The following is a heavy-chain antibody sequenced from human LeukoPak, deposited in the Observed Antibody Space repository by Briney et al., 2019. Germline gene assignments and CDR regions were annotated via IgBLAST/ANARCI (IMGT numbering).Heavy chain of an antibody. Sequence: SETLSLTCTVSGGSISSYYWSWIRQPPGKGLEWIGYIYYSGSTNYNPSLKSRVTISVGTSKNQFSLKLSSVTAADTAVYYCAGGVSIAVAGSFFDYWGQGTLVTVSS. CDR1: GGSISSYY. D-gene: IGHD6-19*01. CDR3: AGGVSIAVAGSFFDY. CDR2: IYYSGST. V-gene: IGHV4-59*12. J-gene: IGHJ4*02.